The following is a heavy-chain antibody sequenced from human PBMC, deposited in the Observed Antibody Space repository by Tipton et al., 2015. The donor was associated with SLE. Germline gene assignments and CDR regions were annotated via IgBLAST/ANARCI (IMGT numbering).Heavy chain of an antibody. CDR2: IYTSGST. V-gene: IGHV4-61*02. D-gene: IGHD3-3*02. J-gene: IGHJ6*03. CDR1: GGSISSGSYY. CDR3: AREGVHFWSGSSYYYYYYMDV. Sequence: LRLSCTVSGGSISSGSYYWSWIRQPAGKGLEWIGRIYTSGSTNYNPSLKSRVTISVDTSKNQFSLKLSSVTAADTAVYYCAREGVHFWSGSSYYYYYYMDVWGKGTTGTVSS.